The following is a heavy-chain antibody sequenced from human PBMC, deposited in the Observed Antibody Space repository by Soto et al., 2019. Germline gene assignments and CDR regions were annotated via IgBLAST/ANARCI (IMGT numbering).Heavy chain of an antibody. Sequence: SETLSLTCAVSGGSITSGAYDWTWIRQHPGKGLEWIAYIHYSGRTYYDPSLKSRVTISVDTSNNQFSLKLSSVTAADTAVYYCARYYFDSSGYSNWFDPWGQGTLVTV. CDR1: GGSITSGAYD. V-gene: IGHV4-31*11. D-gene: IGHD3-22*01. CDR2: IHYSGRT. CDR3: ARYYFDSSGYSNWFDP. J-gene: IGHJ5*02.